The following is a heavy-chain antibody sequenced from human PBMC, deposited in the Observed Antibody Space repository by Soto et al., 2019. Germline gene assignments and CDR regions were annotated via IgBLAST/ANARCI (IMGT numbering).Heavy chain of an antibody. Sequence: GASVKVSCKACGVSFSTYTITWMQHSPGQGLEWMGGIIPRSATSNYAQKFQGRVTITADKSTSTAYMELSSLRSEDTAVYYCARGSVYYGSGSSPPEFDYWGQGTLVTVSS. D-gene: IGHD3-10*01. CDR1: GVSFSTYT. CDR2: IIPRSATS. CDR3: ARGSVYYGSGSSPPEFDY. V-gene: IGHV1-69*06. J-gene: IGHJ4*02.